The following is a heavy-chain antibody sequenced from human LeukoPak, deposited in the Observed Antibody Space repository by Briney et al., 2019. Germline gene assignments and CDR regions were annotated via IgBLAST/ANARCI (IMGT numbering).Heavy chain of an antibody. CDR2: MNPNSGNT. Sequence: ASVKVSCKASGYTFTSYDINWVRQATGQGLEGMGWMNPNSGNTGYAQKFQGRVTITSNTSTRTANMELRRLRSEDTAVYYCARGAYYGYEEAYYYYMDVWGKGTTVTVSS. D-gene: IGHD3-10*01. J-gene: IGHJ6*03. CDR3: ARGAYYGYEEAYYYYMDV. CDR1: GYTFTSYD. V-gene: IGHV1-8*03.